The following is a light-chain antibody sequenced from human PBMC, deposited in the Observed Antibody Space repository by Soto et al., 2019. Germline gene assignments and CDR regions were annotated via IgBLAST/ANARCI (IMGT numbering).Light chain of an antibody. CDR2: GAS. V-gene: IGKV3-20*01. Sequence: IVLTQSPGTLSLSPGERSTLSCRASQSVSSSYLAWYQQKPGQAPRLLIYGASKRATGFPARFSGSGSGTDFTLTISRLEPEDFAVYYCQQYGSSGTFGQGTKVDIK. CDR3: QQYGSSGT. CDR1: QSVSSSY. J-gene: IGKJ1*01.